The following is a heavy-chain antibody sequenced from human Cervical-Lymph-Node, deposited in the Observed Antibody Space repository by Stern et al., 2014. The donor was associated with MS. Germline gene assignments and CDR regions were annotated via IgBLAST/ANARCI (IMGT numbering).Heavy chain of an antibody. Sequence: VQLVESAGGVVQPGRSLRLSCAASGFTFSRFGMHWVRQAPGKGLEWVAAISYDGSNKYYGDSVKGRFTISRDNSKDTLYLQMNSLRTEDTAVYYCAILLEGWGQGTLVTVSS. D-gene: IGHD2/OR15-2a*01. J-gene: IGHJ4*02. V-gene: IGHV3-30*03. CDR2: ISYDGSNK. CDR1: GFTFSRFG. CDR3: AILLEG.